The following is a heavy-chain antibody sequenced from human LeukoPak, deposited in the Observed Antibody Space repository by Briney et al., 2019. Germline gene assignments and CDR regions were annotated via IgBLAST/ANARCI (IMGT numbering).Heavy chain of an antibody. D-gene: IGHD2-15*01. Sequence: GAAVKVSFQASGGTFISYTISWVRQAPGRERDGMGRIIPSLWRANYSQKFQVRVTITADKPTSTAYMEPSSLRSEDTAVYYCARDQRMRYCRGGRCYSEWFAPWGQGTLVTVSS. V-gene: IGHV1-69*08. CDR1: GGTFISYT. CDR2: IIPSLWRA. J-gene: IGHJ5*02. CDR3: ARDQRMRYCRGGRCYSEWFAP.